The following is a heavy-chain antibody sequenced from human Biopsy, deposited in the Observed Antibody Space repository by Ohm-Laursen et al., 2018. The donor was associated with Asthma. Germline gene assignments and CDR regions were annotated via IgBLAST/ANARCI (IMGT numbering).Heavy chain of an antibody. Sequence: SLRLSCSASGFAVSRDHMFWVRQAPGKGLEWVSVIYSGGTSHTADPVRGRFTTSRDYSKNTLYLQMHSLRAEDTAVYYCARGDSSNWSHYYFDYWGQGTLVTVSS. CDR1: GFAVSRDH. D-gene: IGHD3-22*01. J-gene: IGHJ4*02. CDR3: ARGDSSNWSHYYFDY. CDR2: IYSGGTS. V-gene: IGHV3-53*01.